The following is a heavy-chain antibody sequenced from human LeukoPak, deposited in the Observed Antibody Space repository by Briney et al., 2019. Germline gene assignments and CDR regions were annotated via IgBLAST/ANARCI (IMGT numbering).Heavy chain of an antibody. J-gene: IGHJ4*02. Sequence: EPGGSLRLSCAASGFTFSSFNMNWVRQAPGKGLEWVSSISSTSSLIWYADSLKGRFTISRDNAKNSLYLQMDSLRAEDTAVYYCARYNSGWNDYWGQGTLVTVSS. CDR1: GFTFSSFN. CDR3: ARYNSGWNDY. V-gene: IGHV3-21*01. D-gene: IGHD6-19*01. CDR2: ISSTSSLI.